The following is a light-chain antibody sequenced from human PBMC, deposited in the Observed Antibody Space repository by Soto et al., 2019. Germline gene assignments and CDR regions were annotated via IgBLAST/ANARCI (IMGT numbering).Light chain of an antibody. CDR2: EVT. CDR3: SSPEADYNNHYV. Sequence: QSALTQPPSASGSPGQSVTISCTGTSSDVGRYNFVSWYQQHPGKAPKLMIFEVTKRPSGVPDRFSGSKSGNTASLTVSGLQAEDEADYYCSSPEADYNNHYVFGTGXEVTGL. J-gene: IGLJ1*01. V-gene: IGLV2-8*01. CDR1: SSDVGRYNF.